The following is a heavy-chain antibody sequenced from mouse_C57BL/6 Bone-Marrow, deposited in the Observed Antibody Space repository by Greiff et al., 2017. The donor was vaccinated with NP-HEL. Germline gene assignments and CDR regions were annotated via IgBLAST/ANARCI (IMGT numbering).Heavy chain of an antibody. CDR2: LDPETGGT. J-gene: IGHJ4*01. D-gene: IGHD2-2*01. V-gene: IGHV1-15*01. CDR3: TRLRVTTQGDSRDY. CDR1: GYTFPDYE. Sequence: VQLQPSGAELVRPGASVTLSCKASGYTFPDYEMQWVKQTPVHGLACIGALDPETGGTAYNQKFQGQAILTADKSSSTAYIELRSLSSEDSSVYYCTRLRVTTQGDSRDYWGQGTSVTVSS.